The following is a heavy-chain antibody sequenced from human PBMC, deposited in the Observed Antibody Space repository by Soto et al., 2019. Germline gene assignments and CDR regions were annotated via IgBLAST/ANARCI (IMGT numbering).Heavy chain of an antibody. V-gene: IGHV3-7*04. CDR1: GFTFSTFW. CDR3: ARADYQLPVY. D-gene: IGHD2-2*01. CDR2: INQDGSEE. J-gene: IGHJ4*02. Sequence: EEQLVESGGGLVQPGGSLRLSCVASGFTFSTFWMNWVRQAPGKGLEWVANINQDGSEECYVESVKGRFTISRDNTKNSLSLPMNSLRGEVTAVYYCARADYQLPVYWGQGTLVTVSS.